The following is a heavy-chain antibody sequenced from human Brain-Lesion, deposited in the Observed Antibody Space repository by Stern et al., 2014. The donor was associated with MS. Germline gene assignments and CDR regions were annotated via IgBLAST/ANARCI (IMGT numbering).Heavy chain of an antibody. CDR1: GFTFSSYG. D-gene: IGHD6-19*01. CDR3: AKDKKDSSGWNLCFYGMDV. V-gene: IGHV3-33*06. J-gene: IGHJ6*02. CDR2: IWVDGTKK. Sequence: QDQLVQSGGGVVTPGRPLRLSCAVTGFTFSSYGMNWVRQAHGKGLEGVARIWVDGTKKNYIESVKGRFTISRDNSKNTLSLQMTSLRAEDTAVYYCAKDKKDSSGWNLCFYGMDVWGQGTTVIVSS.